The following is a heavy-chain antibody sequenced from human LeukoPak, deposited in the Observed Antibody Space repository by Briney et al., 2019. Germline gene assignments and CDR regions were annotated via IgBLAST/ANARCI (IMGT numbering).Heavy chain of an antibody. D-gene: IGHD6-13*01. V-gene: IGHV3-23*01. Sequence: GGSLRLSCAASGFTFSSYAMSWVRQAPGKGLEWVSAISGSGGSTYYADSVKGRFTISRDNSKNTLYLQMSSLRAEDTALYYCAKDQSSSSWLRGAFDYWGQGTLVTVSS. CDR2: ISGSGGST. J-gene: IGHJ4*02. CDR3: AKDQSSSSWLRGAFDY. CDR1: GFTFSSYA.